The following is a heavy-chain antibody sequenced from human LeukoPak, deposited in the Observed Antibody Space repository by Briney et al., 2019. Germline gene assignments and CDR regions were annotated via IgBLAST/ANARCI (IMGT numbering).Heavy chain of an antibody. D-gene: IGHD6-13*01. CDR1: GFTFSSYG. CDR2: ISYDGSNK. CDR3: ARARIAAAAFDI. Sequence: GGSLRLSCAASGFTFSSYGMHWVRQAPGKGLEWVAVISYDGSNKYYADSVKGRFTISRDNSKNTLYLQMNSLRAEDTAVYYCARARIAAAAFDIWGQGTMVTVSS. J-gene: IGHJ3*02. V-gene: IGHV3-30*03.